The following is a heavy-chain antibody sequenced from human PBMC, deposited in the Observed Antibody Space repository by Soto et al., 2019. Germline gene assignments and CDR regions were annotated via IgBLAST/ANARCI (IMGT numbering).Heavy chain of an antibody. Sequence: QVQLQESGPGLLKPSETLSLTCTVSGASTSSNSFYWGWIRQPPGKGLEWIGTIYYTGSTYYNPSLKSRITVSVDTSKNLLSLRLTSVTAADSAVYYCARFYYMWTGLDYWGQGTLVTVSS. CDR2: IYYTGST. D-gene: IGHD3-10*01. CDR3: ARFYYMWTGLDY. J-gene: IGHJ4*02. V-gene: IGHV4-39*01. CDR1: GASTSSNSFY.